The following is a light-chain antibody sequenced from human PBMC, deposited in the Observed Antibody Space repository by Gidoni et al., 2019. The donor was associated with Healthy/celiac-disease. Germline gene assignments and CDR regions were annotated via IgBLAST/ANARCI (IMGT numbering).Light chain of an antibody. J-gene: IGKJ3*01. CDR1: QGISTY. Sequence: DIQMTQSPSSLSASVGDRVTITRRASQGISTYLAWYQQKPGKVPKLLLYAASTLQSGVPSRFSGSGSGTDFTLTISSLQPEDVATYYCQKYNSALGTFGPGTKVEIK. CDR2: AAS. V-gene: IGKV1-27*01. CDR3: QKYNSALGT.